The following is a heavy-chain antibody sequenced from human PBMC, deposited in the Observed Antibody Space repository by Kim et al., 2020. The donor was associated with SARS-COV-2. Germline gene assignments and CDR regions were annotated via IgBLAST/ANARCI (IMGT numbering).Heavy chain of an antibody. J-gene: IGHJ4*02. CDR2: KTDGGTI. Sequence: KTDGGTIGYAAPVKGRFTISRDDSKSTLYLQMSSRKTEDTAVYYFTSRNYWGQGTLVTVSS. CDR3: TSRNY. V-gene: IGHV3-15*01.